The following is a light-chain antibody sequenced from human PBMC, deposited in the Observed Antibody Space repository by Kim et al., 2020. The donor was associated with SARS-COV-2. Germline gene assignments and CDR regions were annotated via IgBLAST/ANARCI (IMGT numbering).Light chain of an antibody. CDR3: QAWDSSTGV. V-gene: IGLV3-1*01. CDR1: KLGDKY. J-gene: IGLJ7*01. Sequence: SYELTQPPSVSVSPGQTASITCSGDKLGDKYACWYQQKPGQSPVLVIYQDSKRPSGIPARFSGSNSGNTATLTISGTQAMDEADYYCQAWDSSTGVFG. CDR2: QDS.